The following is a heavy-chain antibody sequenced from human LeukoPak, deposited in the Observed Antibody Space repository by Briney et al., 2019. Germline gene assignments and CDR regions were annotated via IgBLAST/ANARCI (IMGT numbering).Heavy chain of an antibody. D-gene: IGHD6-19*01. CDR2: IIPIFGTA. CDR1: GGTFSSYA. J-gene: IGHJ6*02. CDR3: ARGWLSYYYYGMDV. Sequence: VASVKVSCTASGGTFSSYAISWVRQAPGQGLEWMGGIIPIFGTANYAQKFQGRVMITADESTSTAYMELSSLRSEDTAVYYCARGWLSYYYYGMDVWGQGTTVTVSS. V-gene: IGHV1-69*13.